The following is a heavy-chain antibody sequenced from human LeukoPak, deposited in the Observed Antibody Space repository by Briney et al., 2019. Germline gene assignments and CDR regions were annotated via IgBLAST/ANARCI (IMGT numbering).Heavy chain of an antibody. V-gene: IGHV3-23*01. CDR1: GFTTHYW. CDR3: AKHDYDSSGYYYLDY. D-gene: IGHD3-22*01. CDR2: ISGSGGST. Sequence: GGSLRLSCTASGFTTHYWLNWVRQAPGKGLEWVSAISGSGGSTYYADSVKGRFTISRDNSKNTLCLQMNSLRAEDTAVYYCAKHDYDSSGYYYLDYWGQGTLVTVSS. J-gene: IGHJ4*02.